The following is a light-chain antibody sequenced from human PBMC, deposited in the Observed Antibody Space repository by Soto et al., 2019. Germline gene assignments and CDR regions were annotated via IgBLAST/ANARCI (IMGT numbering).Light chain of an antibody. CDR1: HSVTTH. V-gene: IGKV3-11*01. CDR3: QQRSDSIT. CDR2: DAS. Sequence: EIVLTQSPDTLSLSPGERATLSCWASHSVTTHLAWFQQRPGQTPRLLIYDASTRAPGIPARFSGRGSGANFTLTISSLGPEDFAVYYCQQRSDSITFGQGTRLEIK. J-gene: IGKJ5*01.